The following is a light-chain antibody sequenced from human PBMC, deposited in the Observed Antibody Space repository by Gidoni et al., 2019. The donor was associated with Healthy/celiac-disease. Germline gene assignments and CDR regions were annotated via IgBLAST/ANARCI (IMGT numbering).Light chain of an antibody. CDR3: MQAIQTPPT. Sequence: DIVMTQSPLSLPVTPAAPASISCRSSQSLLHSNGYNSLDWYLQKPGQSPQLLIYLGSNRAAGVPDRFSGSGSGTDFTLKISRVEAEDVGVYYCMQAIQTPPTFGQGTKLEIK. CDR2: LGS. V-gene: IGKV2-28*01. J-gene: IGKJ2*01. CDR1: QSLLHSNGYNS.